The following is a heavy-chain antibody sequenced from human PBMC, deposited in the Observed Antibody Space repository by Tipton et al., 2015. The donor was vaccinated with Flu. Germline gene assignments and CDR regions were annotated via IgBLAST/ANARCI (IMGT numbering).Heavy chain of an antibody. CDR3: AKVTGYCSGGRCYSDSYNYYYYAMDV. V-gene: IGHV3-30*18. Sequence: CAASGFTFSDFGMHWVRQAPGRGLEWVAVIWNDGNDKYSADSVKGRFIISRDNSKNTLYLQMNSLRPEDTAVYYCAKVTGYCSGGRCYSDSYNYYYYAMDVWGQGTTVTVSS. J-gene: IGHJ6*02. CDR1: GFTFSDFG. CDR2: IWNDGNDK. D-gene: IGHD2-15*01.